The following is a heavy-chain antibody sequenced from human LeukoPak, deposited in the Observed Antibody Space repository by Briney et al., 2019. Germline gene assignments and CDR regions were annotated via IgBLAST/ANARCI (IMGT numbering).Heavy chain of an antibody. Sequence: GGFLRLSCAASGFTFSSYWMSWVRQAPGKGLEWVALISYDGSDKNYADSVKGRFTISRDNSKSTLYLQMDSLRGDDAAVYYCAKAVGSISWSFDYWGQGTLVTVSS. CDR2: ISYDGSDK. CDR1: GFTFSSYW. D-gene: IGHD6-13*01. J-gene: IGHJ4*02. CDR3: AKAVGSISWSFDY. V-gene: IGHV3-30*18.